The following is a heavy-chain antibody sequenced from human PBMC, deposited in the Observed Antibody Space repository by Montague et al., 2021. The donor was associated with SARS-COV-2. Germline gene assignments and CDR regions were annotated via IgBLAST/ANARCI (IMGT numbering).Heavy chain of an antibody. V-gene: IGHV3-30*04. D-gene: IGHD4/OR15-4a*01. CDR2: ITYDGIDK. CDR1: GFIFSNFA. CDR3: ARDRVPSDYGVAFDL. J-gene: IGHJ3*01. Sequence: SLRLSCAASGFIFSNFAFHWVRQAPGKGLEWLAIITYDGIDKFYADSVKGRFTISRDNSKNFLYLRMNSLTPEDTAVYYCARDRVPSDYGVAFDLWGQGTLVTVSS.